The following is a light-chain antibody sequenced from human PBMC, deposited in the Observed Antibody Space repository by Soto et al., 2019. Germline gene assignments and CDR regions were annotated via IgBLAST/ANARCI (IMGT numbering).Light chain of an antibody. Sequence: QSVLTQPASVSGSPGQSITIYCTGTSSDVGGYNYVSWYQQHPGKAPKLMIYEVSDRPSGVSNRFSGSKSANTASLTISGLQAEDEADYYCSSYTTSNTLYVVFGGGTNVTVL. CDR3: SSYTTSNTLYVV. J-gene: IGLJ2*01. CDR1: SSDVGGYNY. V-gene: IGLV2-14*01. CDR2: EVS.